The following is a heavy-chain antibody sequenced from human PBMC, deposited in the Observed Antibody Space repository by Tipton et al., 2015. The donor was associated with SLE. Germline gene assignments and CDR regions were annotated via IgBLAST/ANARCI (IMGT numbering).Heavy chain of an antibody. CDR1: GGSFSGYY. V-gene: IGHV4-34*01. D-gene: IGHD1-14*01. Sequence: LRLSCAVYGGSFSGYYWSWVRQPPGKGLEWIGEIHHSGSTYYNPSLKSRITMSVDTSKNQFSLKLSSVTAADTAVYYCARGQTGTGGVDYWGQGTLVTVSS. J-gene: IGHJ4*02. CDR2: IHHSGST. CDR3: ARGQTGTGGVDY.